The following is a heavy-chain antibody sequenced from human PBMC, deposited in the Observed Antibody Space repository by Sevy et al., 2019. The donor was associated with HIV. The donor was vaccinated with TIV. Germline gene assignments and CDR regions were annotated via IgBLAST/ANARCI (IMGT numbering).Heavy chain of an antibody. CDR2: IYYNGHI. J-gene: IGHJ4*02. CDR1: GGSITSLY. V-gene: IGHV4-59*08. Sequence: SETLSLTCTVSGGSITSLYWNWIRQPPGKGLEWIANIYYNGHINYNPSLKSRVTLSLDTSKNQFSLRLSSVTAADTAIYYGAGENAWGRGYSWGQGTLVTVSS. D-gene: IGHD1-26*01. CDR3: AGENAWGRGYS.